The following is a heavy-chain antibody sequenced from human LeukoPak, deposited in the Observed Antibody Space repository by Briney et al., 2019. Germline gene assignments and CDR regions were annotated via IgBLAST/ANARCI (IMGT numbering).Heavy chain of an antibody. CDR1: GYTFTSYH. J-gene: IGHJ6*02. CDR3: ARDFSVELLWMDGMDV. CDR2: ISAYNGNA. V-gene: IGHV1-18*01. Sequence: ASVKVSCKASGYTFTSYHIAWVRQAPGRGLEWMGWISAYNGNANYAQKLQGRVTMTTDTSTSTAYMELRSLRSDDTAVYYCARDFSVELLWMDGMDVWGQGTTVTVSS. D-gene: IGHD1-26*01.